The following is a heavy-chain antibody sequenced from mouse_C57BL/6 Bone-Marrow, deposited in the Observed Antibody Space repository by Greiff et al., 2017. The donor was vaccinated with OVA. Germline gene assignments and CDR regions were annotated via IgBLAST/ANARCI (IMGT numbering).Heavy chain of an antibody. CDR3: ARREYYDGYYCYAMDY. J-gene: IGHJ4*01. Sequence: QVHVKQPGAELVKPGASVKLSCKASGYTFTSYWMHWVKQRPGQGLEWIGMIHPNSGSTNYNEKFKSKATLTVDKSSSTAYMQLSSLTSEDSAVYYCARREYYDGYYCYAMDYWGQGTSVTVSS. CDR1: GYTFTSYW. CDR2: IHPNSGST. V-gene: IGHV1-64*01. D-gene: IGHD2-3*01.